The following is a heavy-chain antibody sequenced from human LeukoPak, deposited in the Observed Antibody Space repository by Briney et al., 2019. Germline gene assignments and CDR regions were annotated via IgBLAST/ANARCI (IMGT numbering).Heavy chain of an antibody. CDR2: ISSSGNTI. V-gene: IGHV3-48*04. J-gene: IGHJ4*02. D-gene: IGHD3-10*01. Sequence: GSLRLSCAASGFTFSSYSMNWVRQAPGKGLEWVSYISSSGNTIYHADSVKGRFTISRDNAKNSLYLQMNSLRAEDTAVYYCTREDGSSYFFDYWGQGTLVTVSS. CDR3: TREDGSSYFFDY. CDR1: GFTFSSYS.